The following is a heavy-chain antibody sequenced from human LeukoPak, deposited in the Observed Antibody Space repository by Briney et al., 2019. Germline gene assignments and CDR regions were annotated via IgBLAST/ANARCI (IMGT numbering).Heavy chain of an antibody. V-gene: IGHV4-34*01. CDR2: INHSGST. D-gene: IGHD4-23*01. J-gene: IGHJ4*02. Sequence: SETLSLTCAGYGGSFSGYYWSWIRQPPGKGLEWIGEINHSGSTNYNPSLKSRVTISVDTSKNQFSLKLSSVTAADTAVYYCARGRFGHTGLLGKWGQGTLAPVSS. CDR1: GGSFSGYY. CDR3: ARGRFGHTGLLGK.